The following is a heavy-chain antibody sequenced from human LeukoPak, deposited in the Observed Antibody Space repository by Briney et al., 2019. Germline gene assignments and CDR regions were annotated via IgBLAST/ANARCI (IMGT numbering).Heavy chain of an antibody. V-gene: IGHV1-8*03. CDR2: MNPNSGNT. CDR3: ARGRDYGDYNWFDP. Sequence: ASVKVSCKASGYTFTSYDINWVRQATGQGLEWMGWMNPNSGNTGYAQKFQGRVTITRNTSISTAYMELSSLRSEDTAVYYCARGRDYGDYNWFDPWGQGTLVTVSS. CDR1: GYTFTSYD. D-gene: IGHD4-17*01. J-gene: IGHJ5*02.